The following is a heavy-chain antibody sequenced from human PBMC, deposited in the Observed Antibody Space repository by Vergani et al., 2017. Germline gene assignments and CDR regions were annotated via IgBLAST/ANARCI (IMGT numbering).Heavy chain of an antibody. V-gene: IGHV3-21*01. D-gene: IGHD3-10*01. CDR2: ISSSSSYI. Sequence: EVQLVESGGGLVKPGGSLRLSCAASGFTFSSYSMNWVRQAPGKGLEWVSSISSSSSYIYYADSVKGRFTISRDNAKNSLYLQMNSLRAEDTAVYYCARGVKAWFGELSPFDPWGQGTLVTVSS. CDR3: ARGVKAWFGELSPFDP. CDR1: GFTFSSYS. J-gene: IGHJ5*02.